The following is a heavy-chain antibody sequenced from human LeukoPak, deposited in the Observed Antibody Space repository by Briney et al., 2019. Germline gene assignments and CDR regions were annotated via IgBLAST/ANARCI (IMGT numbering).Heavy chain of an antibody. CDR3: ARATYYYGSGREDYYYYMDV. D-gene: IGHD3-10*01. CDR2: IIPIFGTA. V-gene: IGHV1-69*05. J-gene: IGHJ6*03. CDR1: GGTFSSYA. Sequence: GASVKVSCKASGGTFSSYAISWVRQAPGQGLEWMGGIIPIFGTANYAQKFQGRVTITTDESTSTAYMELSSLRSEDTAVYYCARATYYYGSGREDYYYYMDVWGKGTTVTVSS.